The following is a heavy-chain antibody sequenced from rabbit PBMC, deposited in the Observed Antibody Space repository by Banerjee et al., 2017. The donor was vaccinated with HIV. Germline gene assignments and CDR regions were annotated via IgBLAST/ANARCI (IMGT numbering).Heavy chain of an antibody. Sequence: QEQLEESGGDLVKPEGSLTLTCTASGFSFSSSQWICWVRQAPGKGLELIAWIYTSSGGTNYASWAKGRFTISKTSSTTVTLQMTSLTAADTAAYFCARGAGIHYADLWGQGTLVTVS. CDR2: IYTSSGGT. D-gene: IGHD4-2*01. CDR3: ARGAGIHYADL. CDR1: GFSFSSSQW. V-gene: IGHV1S45*01. J-gene: IGHJ3*01.